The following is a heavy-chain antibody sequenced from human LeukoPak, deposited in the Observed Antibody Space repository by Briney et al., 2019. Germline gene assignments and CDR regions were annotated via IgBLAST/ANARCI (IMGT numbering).Heavy chain of an antibody. CDR3: ARDRSGYLGAFDI. CDR1: GGSISSYY. D-gene: IGHD5-12*01. J-gene: IGHJ3*02. V-gene: IGHV4-59*01. Sequence: SETLSLTCTVSGGSISSYYWSWIRQPPGKGLEWIGYIYYSGSTNYNPSLKSRVTISADTSKNQFSLKLSSVTAADTAVYYCARDRSGYLGAFDIWGQGTMVTVSS. CDR2: IYYSGST.